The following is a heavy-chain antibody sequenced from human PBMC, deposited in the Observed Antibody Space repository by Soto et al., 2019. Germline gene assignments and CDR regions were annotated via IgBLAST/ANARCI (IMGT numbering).Heavy chain of an antibody. CDR2: ISGSSFKK. CDR1: GFIFENFG. CDR3: AKNQGVELVPLATVDWFDP. V-gene: IGHV3-23*01. D-gene: IGHD1-26*01. Sequence: QAGGSLRLSCAASGFIFENFGMSWVRQAPGKGLEWISSISGSSFKKYYADSVKGRFTISRDNSKSTVYLELNNLSAEDTAVYHCAKNQGVELVPLATVDWFDPWGQGSVVTVSS. J-gene: IGHJ5*02.